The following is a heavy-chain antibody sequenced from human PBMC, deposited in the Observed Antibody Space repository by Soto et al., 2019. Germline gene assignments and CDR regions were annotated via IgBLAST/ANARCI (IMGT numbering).Heavy chain of an antibody. CDR1: GFTVSSNY. J-gene: IGHJ4*02. Sequence: GGSLRLSCAASGFTVSSNYMSWVRQAPGKGLEWVSVIYSGGSTYYADSVKGRFTISRDNSKNTLYLQMNSLRAEDTAVYYCARVDGYNYYADYWGQGTLVTVSS. D-gene: IGHD5-12*01. CDR2: IYSGGST. CDR3: ARVDGYNYYADY. V-gene: IGHV3-53*01.